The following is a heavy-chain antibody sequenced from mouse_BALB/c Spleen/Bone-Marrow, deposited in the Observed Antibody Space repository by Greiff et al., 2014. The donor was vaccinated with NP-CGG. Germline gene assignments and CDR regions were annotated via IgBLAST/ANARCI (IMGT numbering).Heavy chain of an antibody. CDR2: INPASSTI. J-gene: IGHJ3*01. Sequence: SGGGLVQPGGSLKLSCAASGFGFWRYWVTWGRQAPGKGLEWIGEINPASSTINYTPSLKDKFIISRDNAKNTLYLQMSKVRSEDTALYYCAKNYYYGYVAYWGQGTLVTVSA. CDR3: AKNYYYGYVAY. D-gene: IGHD1-2*01. CDR1: GFGFWRYW. V-gene: IGHV4-1*02.